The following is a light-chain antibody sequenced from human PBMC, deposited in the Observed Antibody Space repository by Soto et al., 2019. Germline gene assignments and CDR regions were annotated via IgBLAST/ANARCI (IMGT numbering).Light chain of an antibody. CDR1: QDISSY. CDR3: QQIKSYPVT. CDR2: SLA. V-gene: IGKV1-9*01. Sequence: DIQLTQSPAFLSASVGDKVTITCRASQDISSYLAWYQQKPGKAPNLLVYSLATLQSGVPSRFSGSGSGTEFTLTISDLQPEDFATYFCQQIKSYPVTFGGGTKVEIK. J-gene: IGKJ4*01.